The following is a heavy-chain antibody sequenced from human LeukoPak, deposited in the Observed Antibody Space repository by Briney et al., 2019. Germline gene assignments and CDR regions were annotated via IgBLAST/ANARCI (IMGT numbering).Heavy chain of an antibody. CDR2: ISSSSSTI. CDR1: GFTFSSYS. Sequence: PGGSLRLSCAASGFTFSSYSMNWVRQAPGRGLEWVSYISSSSSTIYYADSVKGRFTISRDNAKNSLYLQMNSLRAEDTAVYYCARDHCSSTSCYFVSDYWGQGTLVTVSS. J-gene: IGHJ4*02. V-gene: IGHV3-48*01. CDR3: ARDHCSSTSCYFVSDY. D-gene: IGHD2-2*01.